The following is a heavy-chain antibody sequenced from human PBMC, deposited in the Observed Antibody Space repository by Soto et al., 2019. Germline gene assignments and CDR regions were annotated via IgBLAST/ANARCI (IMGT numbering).Heavy chain of an antibody. J-gene: IGHJ3*02. D-gene: IGHD3-16*01. V-gene: IGHV2-70*11. CDR2: IDWDDDK. CDR3: ARGERNYDYIWGSYSGLYAFDI. CDR1: GFSLSTSGMC. Sequence: SGPTLVNPTQPLTLTCTFSGFSLSTSGMCVSWIRQPPGKALEWLARIDWDDDKYYSTSLKTRLTISKDTSKNQVVLTMTNMDPVDTATYYCARGERNYDYIWGSYSGLYAFDIWGQGTMVTVSS.